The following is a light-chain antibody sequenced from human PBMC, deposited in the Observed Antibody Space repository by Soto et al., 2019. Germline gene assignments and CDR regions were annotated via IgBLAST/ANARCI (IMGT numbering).Light chain of an antibody. V-gene: IGLV2-11*01. J-gene: IGLJ1*01. Sequence: VLAQPRSVSGSPGQSVTISCTGSNSDVGAYKFVSWLQHNPGEAPKVMIYDVTQRPSGVPDRFSGTKSGNTASLTISGLQAEDEADYYCCSYAGSYTWVFGSGTKVTVL. CDR3: CSYAGSYTWV. CDR1: NSDVGAYKF. CDR2: DVT.